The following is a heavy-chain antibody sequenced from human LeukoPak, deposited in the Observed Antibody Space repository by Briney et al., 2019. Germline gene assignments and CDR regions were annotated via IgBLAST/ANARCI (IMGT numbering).Heavy chain of an antibody. V-gene: IGHV3-23*01. D-gene: IGHD3-10*01. J-gene: IGHJ4*02. Sequence: GGSLRLSCAASGFTFSSYAMSWVRQAPGKGLEWVPTISSSGGSSYYADSVKGRFTISRDNSKNTLYLQTNSLRAEDTAVYYCAKVTYGSGTYGAFDSWGQGTLVTVSS. CDR3: AKVTYGSGTYGAFDS. CDR2: ISSSGGSS. CDR1: GFTFSSYA.